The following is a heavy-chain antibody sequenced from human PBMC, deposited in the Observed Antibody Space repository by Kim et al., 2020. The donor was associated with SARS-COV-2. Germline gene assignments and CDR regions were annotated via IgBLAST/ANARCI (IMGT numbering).Heavy chain of an antibody. Sequence: GGSLRLSCAASGFTFSSYAMSWVRQAPGKGLEWVSAISGSGGSTYYADSVKGRFTISRDNSKNTLYLQMNSLRAEDTAVYYCAKEGRINMIRRRKWFDPWGQETLVTVSS. CDR1: GFTFSSYA. CDR2: ISGSGGST. V-gene: IGHV3-23*01. D-gene: IGHD3-22*01. CDR3: AKEGRINMIRRRKWFDP. J-gene: IGHJ5*02.